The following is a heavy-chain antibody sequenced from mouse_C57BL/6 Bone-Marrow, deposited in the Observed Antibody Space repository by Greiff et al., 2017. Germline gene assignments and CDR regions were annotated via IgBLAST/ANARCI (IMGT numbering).Heavy chain of an antibody. Sequence: EVQGVESGEGLVKPGGSLKLSCAASGFTFSSYAMSWVRQTPEKRLEWVAYISSGGDYIYYADTVKGRFAISRDNARNTLYLQMSSLKSEDTAMSYCTRDYYYGSSPFAYWGQGNLVTVSA. D-gene: IGHD1-1*01. V-gene: IGHV5-9-1*02. CDR3: TRDYYYGSSPFAY. J-gene: IGHJ3*01. CDR1: GFTFSSYA. CDR2: ISSGGDYI.